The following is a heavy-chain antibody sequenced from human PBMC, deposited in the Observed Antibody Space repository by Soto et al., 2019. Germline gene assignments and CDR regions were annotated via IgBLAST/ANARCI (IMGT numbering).Heavy chain of an antibody. V-gene: IGHV4-30-4*01. CDR3: ARRHPYSSGWYYFDY. J-gene: IGHJ4*02. Sequence: SETLSLTCTVSGGSISSGDYYWSWIRQPPGKGLEWIGYIFYSGSTYYNPSLKSRVTISVDTSKNQFSLKLSSVTAADTAVYYCARRHPYSSGWYYFDYWGQGTLVTVSS. CDR1: GGSISSGDYY. D-gene: IGHD6-19*01. CDR2: IFYSGST.